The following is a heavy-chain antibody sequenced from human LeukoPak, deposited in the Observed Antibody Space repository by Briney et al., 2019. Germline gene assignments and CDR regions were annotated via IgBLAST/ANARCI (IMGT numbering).Heavy chain of an antibody. CDR1: GFTFSSSW. CDR3: TTGYHTPSHDGY. Sequence: GGSLRLSCAASGFTFSSSWMNWVRQAPGKGLEWIALIRSKIDGATTDYAAPVKGRFIISRDDSRNTLSLQMHSLKTEDTGIYFCTTGYHTPSHDGYWGQGTLVTVSS. CDR2: IRSKIDGATT. V-gene: IGHV3-15*01. D-gene: IGHD2-15*01. J-gene: IGHJ4*02.